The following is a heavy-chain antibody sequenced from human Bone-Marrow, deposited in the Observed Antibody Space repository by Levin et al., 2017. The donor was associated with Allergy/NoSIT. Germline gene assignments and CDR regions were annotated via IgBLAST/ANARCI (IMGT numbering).Heavy chain of an antibody. CDR2: SVPALGIT. V-gene: IGHV1-69*04. Sequence: VASVKVSCKAFGDTFRTHTVSWVRQAPGQGLEWMGRSVPALGITNSAKIFQDRVTISADTSTSTIYMEFASLRSDDTAMYYCARDRKRSETVWESYRDGEDFDIWGQGTMITVSS. J-gene: IGHJ3*02. D-gene: IGHD3-16*01. CDR1: GDTFRTHT. CDR3: ARDRKRSETVWESYRDGEDFDI.